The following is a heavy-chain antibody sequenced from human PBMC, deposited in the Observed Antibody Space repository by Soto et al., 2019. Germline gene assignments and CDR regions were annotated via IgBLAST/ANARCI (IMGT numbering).Heavy chain of an antibody. CDR1: GYTFTSYY. D-gene: IGHD1-1*01. CDR2: INPDGGTA. CDR3: VRDDQLPRPAQFFQN. V-gene: IGHV1-46*03. J-gene: IGHJ1*01. Sequence: QVQLLQSGAEVKKAGASVKVSCKASGYTFTSYYIHWLRQAPGQGLEWLGIINPDGGTANYAQKFQRRVTMTRDTSTNTVYMELRNLRSEDAAVYYCVRDDQLPRPAQFFQNWGQGTRVSVSS.